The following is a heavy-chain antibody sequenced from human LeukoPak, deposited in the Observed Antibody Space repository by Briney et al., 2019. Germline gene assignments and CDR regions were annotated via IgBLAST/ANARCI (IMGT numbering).Heavy chain of an antibody. V-gene: IGHV4-34*01. CDR3: ARGVVTPRSDYYYYYGMDV. CDR1: GGSFSGYY. CDR2: INHSGST. Sequence: SETLSLTCAVYGGSFSGYYWSWIRQPPGKGLEWIGEINHSGSTNYNPSLKSRVTISVDTSKNQFSLKLSSVTAADTAVYYCARGVVTPRSDYYYYYGMDVWGQGTMVTVSS. J-gene: IGHJ6*02. D-gene: IGHD4-23*01.